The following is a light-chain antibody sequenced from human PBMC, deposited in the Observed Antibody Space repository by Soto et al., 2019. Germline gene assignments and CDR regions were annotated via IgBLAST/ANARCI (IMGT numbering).Light chain of an antibody. CDR1: ESISSW. V-gene: IGKV1-5*03. CDR2: KTS. Sequence: DIQMSQSPSTLSASVGDRVTITCRASESISSWLVWYQQKPGKAPKVLMYKTSSLESGVPSRFSGSGSGTEFTLTISSLQPDDSSTYYCQQYSSYPWTFGQGTKVEIK. CDR3: QQYSSYPWT. J-gene: IGKJ1*01.